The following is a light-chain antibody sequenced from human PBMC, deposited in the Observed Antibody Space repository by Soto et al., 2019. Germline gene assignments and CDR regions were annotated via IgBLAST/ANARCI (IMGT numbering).Light chain of an antibody. CDR3: QQSYTIPYT. Sequence: DIQMTQSPSSLPASVGDRVTLTCRASQSISTYLNWYQQKPGKAPKLLIYAASSLQSGVPSRLNGSGSGTDFTLTISSLQSEDFATYYCQQSYTIPYTFGQGTKLEIK. CDR1: QSISTY. J-gene: IGKJ2*01. V-gene: IGKV1-39*01. CDR2: AAS.